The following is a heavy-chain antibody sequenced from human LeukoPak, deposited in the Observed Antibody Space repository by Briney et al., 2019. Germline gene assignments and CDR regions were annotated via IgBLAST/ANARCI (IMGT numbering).Heavy chain of an antibody. J-gene: IGHJ6*03. CDR3: ATLSLGYCSSTSCYSGLRWGLYYYYMDV. CDR2: VDPEDGET. Sequence: ASVKISCKVSGYTFTDYYMHWVQQAPGKGLEWMGLVDPEDGETIYAEKFQGRVTITADTSTDTAHMELSSLRSEDTAVYYCATLSLGYCSSTSCYSGLRWGLYYYYMDVWGKGTTVTVSS. V-gene: IGHV1-69-2*01. D-gene: IGHD2-2*01. CDR1: GYTFTDYY.